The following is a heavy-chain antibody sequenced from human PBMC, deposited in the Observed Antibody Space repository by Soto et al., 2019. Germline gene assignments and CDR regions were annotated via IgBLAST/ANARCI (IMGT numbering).Heavy chain of an antibody. J-gene: IGHJ6*02. CDR2: FYHSGST. V-gene: IGHV4-30-2*01. Sequence: QLQLQESGSGLVKPSQTLSLTCAVSGGSISSGGYSWGWIRQPPGKGLEGIGYFYHSGSTYYNPSLKSRVTISVDRSKNQFSLKLSSVTAADTAMYYCARAHYGDYGYGMDVWGQGTTVTVSS. D-gene: IGHD4-17*01. CDR1: GGSISSGGYS. CDR3: ARAHYGDYGYGMDV.